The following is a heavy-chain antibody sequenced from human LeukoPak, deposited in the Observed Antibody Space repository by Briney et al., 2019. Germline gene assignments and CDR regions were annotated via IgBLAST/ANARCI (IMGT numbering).Heavy chain of an antibody. CDR2: IKEDGSEK. V-gene: IGHV3-7*01. J-gene: IGHJ4*02. D-gene: IGHD5-18*01. CDR3: ARVPTNSYGFGN. CDR1: EFTFSSYW. Sequence: GCSLRLSCAASEFTFSSYWMSWVRQSPGKGLEGWANIKEDGSEKYYVDSVKGRFNISRDNAKNTLYLQMNSLRAEDTAVYYCARVPTNSYGFGNWGQGTLVTVSS.